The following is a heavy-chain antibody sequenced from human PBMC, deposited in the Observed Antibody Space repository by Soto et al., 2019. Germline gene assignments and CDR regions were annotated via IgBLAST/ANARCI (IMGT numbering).Heavy chain of an antibody. CDR3: ASMSSRETYWFDP. Sequence: ASVKVSCKASGGTFSSYAISWVRQAPGQGLEWMGGIIPIFGTANYAQKFQGRVTITADESTSTAYMELSSLRSEDTAVYYCASMSSRETYWFDPWGQGTLVTVSS. D-gene: IGHD3-10*02. V-gene: IGHV1-69*13. J-gene: IGHJ5*02. CDR1: GGTFSSYA. CDR2: IIPIFGTA.